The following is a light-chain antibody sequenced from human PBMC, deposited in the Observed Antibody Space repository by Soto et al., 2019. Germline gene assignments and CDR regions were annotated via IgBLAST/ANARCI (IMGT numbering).Light chain of an antibody. CDR3: QQSSSSPWT. J-gene: IGKJ1*01. CDR1: QSVSSN. V-gene: IGKV3D-15*01. Sequence: EIVMTQSPAILSVSPGERATLSCRASQSVSSNLAWYQQKPGQAPRLLIYGASTRATGIPDRFSGSGSGTDFTLTISRLEAEDFAVYYCQQSSSSPWTFGQGTKVDIK. CDR2: GAS.